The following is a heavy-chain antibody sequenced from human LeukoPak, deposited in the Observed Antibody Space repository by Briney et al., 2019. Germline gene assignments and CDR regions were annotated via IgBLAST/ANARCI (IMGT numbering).Heavy chain of an antibody. CDR2: IIPIFGTA. V-gene: IGHV1-69*05. CDR3: ARASDPLVPPGV. D-gene: IGHD1-26*01. J-gene: IGHJ6*04. Sequence: SVKVSCKASGGTFSSYAISWVRQAPGQGLEWMGRIIPIFGTANYAQKFQGRVTITTDESTSTAYMELSCLRSEDTAVYYCARASDPLVPPGVWGKGTTVTVSS. CDR1: GGTFSSYA.